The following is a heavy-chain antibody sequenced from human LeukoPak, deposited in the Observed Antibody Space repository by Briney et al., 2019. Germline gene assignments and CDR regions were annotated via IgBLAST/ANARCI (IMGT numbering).Heavy chain of an antibody. J-gene: IGHJ4*02. D-gene: IGHD2-2*01. CDR2: IYSGGST. CDR3: ARASKLYRSSTSCLDY. V-gene: IGHV3-66*01. Sequence: GGSLRLSCAASGFTVSSNYMSWVRQAPGKGLEWVSVIYSGGSTYYADSVKGRFTISRDNSKNTLYLQMNSLRAEDTAVYYCARASKLYRSSTSCLDYWGQGTLVTVSS. CDR1: GFTVSSNY.